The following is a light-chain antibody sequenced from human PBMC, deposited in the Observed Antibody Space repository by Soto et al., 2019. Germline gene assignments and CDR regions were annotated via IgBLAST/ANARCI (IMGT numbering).Light chain of an antibody. J-gene: IGLJ1*01. CDR2: DVS. V-gene: IGLV2-14*03. CDR1: SSDVGAYNF. Sequence: QSALTQPASVSGSPGQSITVSCTGTSSDVGAYNFVAWYQQHPGKAPKVILYDVSDRPSGVSNRFSGSKSGNTASLTISGLRAEDEADYYCSAHTTSSLYVFGSGTKGTVL. CDR3: SAHTTSSLYV.